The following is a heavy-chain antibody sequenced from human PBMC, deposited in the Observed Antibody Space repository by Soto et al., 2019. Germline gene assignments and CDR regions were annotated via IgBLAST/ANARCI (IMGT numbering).Heavy chain of an antibody. Sequence: PGGSLRLSCAASGFTFSSYWMHWVRQAPGKGLVWVSRINSDGSSTSYADSVKGRFTISRDNAKNTLYLQMNSLRAEDTAVYYCARLKARDTAMARYYYYYYGMDVWGQGTTVTVS. CDR1: GFTFSSYW. CDR2: INSDGSST. CDR3: ARLKARDTAMARYYYYYYGMDV. V-gene: IGHV3-74*01. D-gene: IGHD5-18*01. J-gene: IGHJ6*02.